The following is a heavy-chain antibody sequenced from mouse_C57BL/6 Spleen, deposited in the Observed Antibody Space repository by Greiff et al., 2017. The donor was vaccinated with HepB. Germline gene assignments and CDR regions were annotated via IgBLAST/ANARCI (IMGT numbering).Heavy chain of an antibody. V-gene: IGHV3-6*01. Sequence: VQLQESGPGLVKPSQSLSLTCSVTGYSITSGYYWNWIRQFPGNKLEWMGYISYDGSNNYNPSLKNRISITRDTSKNQFFLKLNSVTTEDTATYYCARDQGQLFAYWGQGTLVTVSA. CDR3: ARDQGQLFAY. J-gene: IGHJ3*01. CDR2: ISYDGSN. CDR1: GYSITSGYY. D-gene: IGHD3-3*01.